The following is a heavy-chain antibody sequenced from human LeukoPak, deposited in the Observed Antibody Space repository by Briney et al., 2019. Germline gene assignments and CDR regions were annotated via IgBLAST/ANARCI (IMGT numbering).Heavy chain of an antibody. CDR1: GGSISSYY. CDR2: IYYSGST. Sequence: SETLSLTCTVGGGSISSYYWSWIRQPPGKGLEWIGYIYYSGSTNYNPSLKSRVTISVDTSKNQFSLKLSSVTAADTAVYYCARSGGYCSSTSCYIHFDYWGQGTLVTVSS. CDR3: ARSGGYCSSTSCYIHFDY. V-gene: IGHV4-59*08. D-gene: IGHD2-2*01. J-gene: IGHJ4*02.